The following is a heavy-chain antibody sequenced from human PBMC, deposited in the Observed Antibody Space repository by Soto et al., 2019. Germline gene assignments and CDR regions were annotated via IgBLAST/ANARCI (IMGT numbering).Heavy chain of an antibody. J-gene: IGHJ4*02. D-gene: IGHD6-6*01. CDR3: ARDPPSIAARRDIDY. Sequence: EVHLVESGGGLVRPGGSLRLSCAASGFTFSSYALNWVRQAPGKGLEWVSSISSSSTYKNYADSVKGRFTISRDNAKNSLYLQMNSLKAEDTAVYYCARDPPSIAARRDIDYWGQGTLVTVSS. CDR2: ISSSSTYK. CDR1: GFTFSSYA. V-gene: IGHV3-21*01.